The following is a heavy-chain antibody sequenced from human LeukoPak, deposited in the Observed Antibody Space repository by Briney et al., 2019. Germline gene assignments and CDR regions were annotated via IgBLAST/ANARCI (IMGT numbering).Heavy chain of an antibody. D-gene: IGHD2-15*01. CDR2: INPNSGGT. J-gene: IGHJ4*02. CDR1: GYTFTGYY. CDR3: ARDHCSGGSCYSNC. V-gene: IGHV1-2*02. Sequence: ASVKVSCKASGYTFTGYYMHWVRQAPGQGLEWTGWINPNSGGTNYAQKFQGRVTMTRDTSISTAYMELSRLRSDDTAVYYCARDHCSGGSCYSNCWGQGTLVTVSS.